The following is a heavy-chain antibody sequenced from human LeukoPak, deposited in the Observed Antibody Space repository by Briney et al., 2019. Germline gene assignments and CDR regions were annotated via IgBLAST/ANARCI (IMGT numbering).Heavy chain of an antibody. V-gene: IGHV4-34*01. CDR3: ATAPRRIAAAGNYFDY. D-gene: IGHD6-13*01. Sequence: PSETLSLTCAVYGGSFSGYYWSWIRQPPGKGLEWIGEINHSGSTNYNPSLKSRVTISVDTSKNQFSLKLSSVTAADTAVYYCATAPRRIAAAGNYFDYWGQGTLVTVFS. J-gene: IGHJ4*02. CDR2: INHSGST. CDR1: GGSFSGYY.